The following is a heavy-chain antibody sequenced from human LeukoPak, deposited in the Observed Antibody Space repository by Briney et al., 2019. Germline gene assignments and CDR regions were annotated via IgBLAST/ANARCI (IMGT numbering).Heavy chain of an antibody. CDR1: GFTFSSYW. Sequence: GGSLRLSCAASGFTFSSYWMHWVRHAPGKGLVWVSRINSDGSSTIYADSVKGRFTISRDNAKNTLYLQMNSLRAEDTAVYYCARARLLEWGEYAFDIWGQGTMVTVSS. J-gene: IGHJ3*02. D-gene: IGHD3-3*01. CDR2: INSDGSST. CDR3: ARARLLEWGEYAFDI. V-gene: IGHV3-74*01.